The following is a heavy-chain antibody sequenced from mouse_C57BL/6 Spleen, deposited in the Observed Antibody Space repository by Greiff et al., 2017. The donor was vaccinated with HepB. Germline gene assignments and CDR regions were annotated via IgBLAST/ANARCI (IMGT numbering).Heavy chain of an antibody. CDR3: ARGQDGNHFDY. CDR1: GFTFSDYY. J-gene: IGHJ2*01. Sequence: DVKLVESEGGLVQPGSSMKLSCTASGFTFSDYYMAWVRQVPEKGLEWVANINYDGSSTYYLDSLKSRFIISRDNAKNILYLQMSSLKSEDTATYYCARGQDGNHFDYWGQGTTLTVSS. D-gene: IGHD2-1*01. CDR2: INYDGSST. V-gene: IGHV5-16*01.